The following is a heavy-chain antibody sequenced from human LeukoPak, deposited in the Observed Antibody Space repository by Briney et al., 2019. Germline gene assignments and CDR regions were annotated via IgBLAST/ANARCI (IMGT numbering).Heavy chain of an antibody. CDR3: ARVGQYSSSSALDY. CDR1: GGSISSYY. J-gene: IGHJ4*02. Sequence: SETVSLTCTVSGGSISSYYWSWIRQPPGKGLEWIGYIYYSGSTNYNPSLKSRVTISVDTSKNQFSLKLSSVTAADTAVYYCARVGQYSSSSALDYWGQGTLVTVSS. D-gene: IGHD6-6*01. CDR2: IYYSGST. V-gene: IGHV4-59*01.